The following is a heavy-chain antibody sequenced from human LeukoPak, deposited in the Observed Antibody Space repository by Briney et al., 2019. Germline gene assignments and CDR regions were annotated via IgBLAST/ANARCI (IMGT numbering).Heavy chain of an antibody. J-gene: IGHJ4*02. D-gene: IGHD2-2*01. CDR3: AKDKEGLVPASLDY. Sequence: GGSLRLSCAASGFTFSSYGMHWVRQAPGKGLEWVAFIRYDGSNKYYADSVKGRFTISRDNSKNTLYLQMNSLRAEDTAVYYCAKDKEGLVPASLDYWGQGTLVTVSS. V-gene: IGHV3-30*02. CDR2: IRYDGSNK. CDR1: GFTFSSYG.